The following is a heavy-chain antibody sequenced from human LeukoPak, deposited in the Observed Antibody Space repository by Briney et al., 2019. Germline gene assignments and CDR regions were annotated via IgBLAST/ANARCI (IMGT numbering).Heavy chain of an antibody. CDR3: ARGRMRASSWAPYYFDY. D-gene: IGHD6-13*01. V-gene: IGHV4-34*01. CDR1: GGSFSGYY. J-gene: IGHJ4*02. CDR2: INHSGST. Sequence: SETLSLTCAVYGGSFSGYYWSWIRQPPGKWLEWIGEINHSGSTNYNPSLKSRVTISVDTSKIQFSLKLSSVTAADTAVYYCARGRMRASSWAPYYFDYWGQGTLVTVSS.